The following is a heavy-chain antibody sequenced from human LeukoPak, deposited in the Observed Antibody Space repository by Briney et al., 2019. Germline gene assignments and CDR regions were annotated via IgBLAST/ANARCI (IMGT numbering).Heavy chain of an antibody. D-gene: IGHD1-1*01. J-gene: IGHJ4*02. Sequence: GGSLRLSCAASGFTFSSYSMNWVRQAPGKGLEWVSYISSSSTSIYYADSVMGRFTISRDNAKNSLYLQMNSLRAEDTAVYYCARGYTFFDYWGQGTLVTVSS. V-gene: IGHV3-48*04. CDR2: ISSSSTSI. CDR3: ARGYTFFDY. CDR1: GFTFSSYS.